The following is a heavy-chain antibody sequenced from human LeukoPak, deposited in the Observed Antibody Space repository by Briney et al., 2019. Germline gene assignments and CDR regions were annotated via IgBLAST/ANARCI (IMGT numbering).Heavy chain of an antibody. J-gene: IGHJ3*02. CDR3: AGHCGGDCYSDAFDI. CDR2: ISSSGSAI. D-gene: IGHD2-21*02. Sequence: GGSLRLSCAASGFTFSDYYMSWIRQAPGKGLEWVSYISSSGSAIYYADSVKGRFTISRDNAKNSLYLQMNSLRAEDTAVYYCAGHCGGDCYSDAFDIWGQGTMVTVSS. CDR1: GFTFSDYY. V-gene: IGHV3-11*01.